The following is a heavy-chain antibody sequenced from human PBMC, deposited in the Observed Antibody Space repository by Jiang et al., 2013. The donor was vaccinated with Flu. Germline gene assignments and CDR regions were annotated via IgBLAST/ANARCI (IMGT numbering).Heavy chain of an antibody. CDR3: ARDGRRFWSGYYRELGY. D-gene: IGHD3-3*01. V-gene: IGHV7-4-1*01. CDR2: INTNTGNP. Sequence: QSGSELKKPGASVKVSCKASGYTFTSYAMNWVRQAPGQGLEWMGWINTNTGNPTYTQGFTGRFVFSLDTSVSTAYLQICSLKAEDTAVYYCARDGRRFWSGYYRELGYWGQGTLVTVSS. J-gene: IGHJ4*02. CDR1: GYTFTSYA.